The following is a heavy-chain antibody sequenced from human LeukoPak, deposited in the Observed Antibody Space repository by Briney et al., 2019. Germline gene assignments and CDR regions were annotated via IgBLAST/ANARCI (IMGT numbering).Heavy chain of an antibody. CDR2: IYYSGST. J-gene: IGHJ4*02. CDR1: GVSISSSSYY. CDR3: ARQLREGQWLVVYYFDY. Sequence: TSETLSLTCTVSGVSISSSSYYWGWIRQPPGKGLEWIGSIYYSGSTYYNPSLKSRVTISVDTSKNQFSLKLSSVTAADTAVYYCARQLREGQWLVVYYFDYWGQGTLVTVSS. D-gene: IGHD6-19*01. V-gene: IGHV4-39*01.